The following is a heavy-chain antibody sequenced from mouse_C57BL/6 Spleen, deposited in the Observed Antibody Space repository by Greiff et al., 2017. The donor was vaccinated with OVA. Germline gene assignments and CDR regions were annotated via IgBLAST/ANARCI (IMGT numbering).Heavy chain of an antibody. D-gene: IGHD1-1*01. CDR3: GRLITVVATRGYFDV. Sequence: EVQRVESGPELVKPGASVKISCKASGYSFTDYNMNWVKQSNGKSLEWIGVINPNYGTTSYNQKFKGKATLTVDQSSSTAYMQLNSLTSEDSAVDYGGRLITVVATRGYFDVWGTGTTVTVSS. V-gene: IGHV1-39*01. CDR2: INPNYGTT. J-gene: IGHJ1*03. CDR1: GYSFTDYN.